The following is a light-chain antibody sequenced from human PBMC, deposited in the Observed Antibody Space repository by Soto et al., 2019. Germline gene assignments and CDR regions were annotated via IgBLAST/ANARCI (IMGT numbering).Light chain of an antibody. CDR2: GAS. CDR1: QSVSSSY. Sequence: EIVLTQSPGTLSLSPGERATLSCRASQSVSSSYLAWYQQKPGQAPRLLIYGASTRATGSPDRFRGSGSGTDVTLTISRLEPEDFAVYYCQQYGRTFGQGTKVEIK. J-gene: IGKJ1*01. CDR3: QQYGRT. V-gene: IGKV3-20*01.